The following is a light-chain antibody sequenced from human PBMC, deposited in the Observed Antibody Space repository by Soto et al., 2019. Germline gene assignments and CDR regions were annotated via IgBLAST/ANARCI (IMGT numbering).Light chain of an antibody. Sequence: EIVMTQSAATLAKSPGGRAAFISMASQRVSRNLAWYQQKPGQAPRLLIYDASTRATGIPDRFSGSGSETELTLTISSLQSEDYAIYYCQQYNNWPPWTFGQGTKVDIK. CDR2: DAS. CDR3: QQYNNWPPWT. V-gene: IGKV3-15*01. CDR1: QRVSRN. J-gene: IGKJ1*01.